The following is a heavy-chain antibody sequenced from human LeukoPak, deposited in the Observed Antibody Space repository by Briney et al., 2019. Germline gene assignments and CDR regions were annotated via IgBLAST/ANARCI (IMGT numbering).Heavy chain of an antibody. D-gene: IGHD2-2*01. CDR1: GFTFSSYA. J-gene: IGHJ4*02. Sequence: PGGSLRLSCAASGFTFSSYAMSWVRQAPGKGLEWVSAISGSGGSTYYADSVKGRFTISRDNSKNTLYLQMNSLRAEDTAVYYCARAGWGYCSSTSCPEDYWGQGTLVTVSS. V-gene: IGHV3-23*01. CDR2: ISGSGGST. CDR3: ARAGWGYCSSTSCPEDY.